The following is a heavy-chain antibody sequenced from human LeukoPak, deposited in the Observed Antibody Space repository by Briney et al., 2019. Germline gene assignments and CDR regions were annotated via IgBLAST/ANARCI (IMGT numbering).Heavy chain of an antibody. CDR2: IYPGDSVT. CDR3: ARHGYYDFWSGQNWFDP. CDR1: GYSFSSFW. Sequence: GESLKISCKASGYSFSSFWIAWVRQMPGKGLEWMGIIYPGDSVTRYSPSFQGQVTISADKSITTAYLQWSSLKASDTAIHYCARHGYYDFWSGQNWFDPWGQGTLVTVSS. J-gene: IGHJ5*02. D-gene: IGHD3-3*01. V-gene: IGHV5-51*01.